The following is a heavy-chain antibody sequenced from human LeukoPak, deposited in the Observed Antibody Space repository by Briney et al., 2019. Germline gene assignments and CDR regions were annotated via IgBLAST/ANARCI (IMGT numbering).Heavy chain of an antibody. D-gene: IGHD1-26*01. CDR1: GGSFSGYY. CDR2: INHSGST. J-gene: IGHJ4*02. V-gene: IGHV4-34*01. CDR3: ASGVGAAPYY. Sequence: PSETLSLTCAVYGGSFSGYYWSWIRQPPGKGLEWIGEINHSGSTNYNPSLKSRVTISVDTSKNQFSLKLSSVTAADTAVYYCASGVGAAPYYWGQGTLVTVSS.